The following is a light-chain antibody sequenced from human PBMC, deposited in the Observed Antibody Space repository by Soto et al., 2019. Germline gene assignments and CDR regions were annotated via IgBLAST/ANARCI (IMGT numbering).Light chain of an antibody. Sequence: DIPLTQCPSTLSASLGDRVTITCQASQYLXNYFNWYQQKAGRAPKFPXYSASNFETGGPSRFSGSGSGTDFTLTISSLQPEDIATYYCQQYENLPRTFGGGTKVDIK. CDR2: SAS. J-gene: IGKJ4*02. CDR1: QYLXNY. V-gene: IGKV1-33*01. CDR3: QQYENLPRT.